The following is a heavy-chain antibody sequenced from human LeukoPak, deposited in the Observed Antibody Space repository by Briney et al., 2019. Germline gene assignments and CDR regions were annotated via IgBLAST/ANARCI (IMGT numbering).Heavy chain of an antibody. CDR1: GGSISSSSSY. CDR2: IYYSGST. CDR3: ARRFGSSYGYWFDP. Sequence: SETLSLTCTVSGGSISSSSSYWGWIRQPPGMGLEWIGTIYYSGSTYYNPSLKSRVTISVDTSKNQFSLKLSSVTAADTAVYYCARRFGSSYGYWFDPWGQGTLVTVSS. V-gene: IGHV4-39*01. D-gene: IGHD5-18*01. J-gene: IGHJ5*02.